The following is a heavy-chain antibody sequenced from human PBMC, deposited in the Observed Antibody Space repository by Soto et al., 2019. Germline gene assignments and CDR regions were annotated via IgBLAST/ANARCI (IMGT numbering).Heavy chain of an antibody. CDR3: AKASSLAARPDFYYYYYGMDV. D-gene: IGHD6-6*01. CDR1: GFTFSSYA. CDR2: ISGSGGST. Sequence: GGSLRLSCVASGFTFSSYAMSWVRQAPGKGLEWVSAISGSGGSTYYADSVKGRFTISRDNSKNTLYLQMNSLRAEDTAVYYCAKASSLAARPDFYYYYYGMDVWGQGTTVTVSS. V-gene: IGHV3-23*01. J-gene: IGHJ6*02.